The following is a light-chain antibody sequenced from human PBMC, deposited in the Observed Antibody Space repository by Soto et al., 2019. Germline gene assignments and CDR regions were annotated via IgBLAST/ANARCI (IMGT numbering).Light chain of an antibody. J-gene: IGKJ2*01. CDR2: GAS. Sequence: EVVLTQSPAILSVSPGEGASLSCRASQNVGTSLAWYQQKSGQAPRLLIYGASTRAAGVPARFSGSASGTEYTLTLTSLQSEDFALYYCQQYTNWPPFTFGQGTRLEIK. CDR1: QNVGTS. V-gene: IGKV3-15*01. CDR3: QQYTNWPPFT.